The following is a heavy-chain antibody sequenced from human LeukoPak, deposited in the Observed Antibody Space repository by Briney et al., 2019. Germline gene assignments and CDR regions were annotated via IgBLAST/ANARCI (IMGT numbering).Heavy chain of an antibody. CDR2: IYHSGST. D-gene: IGHD6-6*01. V-gene: IGHV4-38-2*01. CDR3: ARPGEYSSSSEGWIDP. Sequence: SETLSLTCAVSGYSISSGYYWGWIRQPPGKGLEWIGSIYHSGSTYYNPSLKSRVTISVDTSKNQFSLKLSSVTAADTAVYYCARPGEYSSSSEGWIDPWGQGTLVTVSS. CDR1: GYSISSGYY. J-gene: IGHJ5*02.